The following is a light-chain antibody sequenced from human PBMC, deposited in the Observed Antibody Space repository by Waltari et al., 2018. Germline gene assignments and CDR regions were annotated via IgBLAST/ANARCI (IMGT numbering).Light chain of an antibody. J-gene: IGKJ5*01. Sequence: DIVMTQSPATLSVSPGERATLSSRANQNINSSIALYKQKPGQAPRLLMYGAPTRATGIPARFSGSGSGTEFTLTISSLQSEDFAVYYCQQYNNWTPRFTFGQGTRLEIK. CDR2: GAP. CDR3: QQYNNWTPRFT. V-gene: IGKV3-15*01. CDR1: QNINSS.